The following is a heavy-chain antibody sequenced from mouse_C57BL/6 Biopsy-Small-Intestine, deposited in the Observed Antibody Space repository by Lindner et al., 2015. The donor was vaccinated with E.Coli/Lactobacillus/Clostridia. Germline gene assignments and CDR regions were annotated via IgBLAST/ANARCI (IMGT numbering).Heavy chain of an antibody. CDR2: IYPRSGNT. CDR3: AREDYDGYYAMDY. V-gene: IGHV1-81*01. Sequence: VQLQESGAELARPGASVKLSCKASGYTFTSYGISWVKQRTGQGLEWIGEIYPRSGNTYYNEKFKGKATLTADKSPSTAYMQLSSLTSEDSAVYFCAREDYDGYYAMDYWGQGTSVTVSS. CDR1: GYTFTSYG. D-gene: IGHD2-4*01. J-gene: IGHJ4*01.